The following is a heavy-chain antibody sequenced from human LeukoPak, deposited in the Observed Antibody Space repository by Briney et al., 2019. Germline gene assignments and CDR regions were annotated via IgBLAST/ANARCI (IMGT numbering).Heavy chain of an antibody. CDR1: GFPFSSYW. Sequence: GGSLRLSCEPSGFPFSSYWMLWVRQAPGKGLVWVSRISGDGTIKTYADFVRGRFTISRDNTKNILYLQMNSLNVEDTAIYFCSRSQFDYWGQGVLVTVSS. CDR2: ISGDGTIK. V-gene: IGHV3-74*03. J-gene: IGHJ4*02. CDR3: SRSQFDY.